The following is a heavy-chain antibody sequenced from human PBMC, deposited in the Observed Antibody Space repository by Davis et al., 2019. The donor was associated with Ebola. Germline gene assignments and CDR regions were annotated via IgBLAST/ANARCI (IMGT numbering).Heavy chain of an antibody. CDR1: GYTFTSYY. Sequence: AASVQVSCKASGYTFTSYYMHWVRQAPGQGLEWMGIINPSGGSTSYAQKFQGRVTLTRDTSTSTVYMELSSLRSEDTAVYYCAREALVVVAATPAGFYYGMDVWGKGTTVTVSS. CDR3: AREALVVVAATPAGFYYGMDV. CDR2: INPSGGST. D-gene: IGHD2-15*01. J-gene: IGHJ6*04. V-gene: IGHV1-46*01.